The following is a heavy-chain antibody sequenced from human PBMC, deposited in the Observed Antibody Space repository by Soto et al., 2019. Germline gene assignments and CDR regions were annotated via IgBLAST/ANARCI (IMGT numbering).Heavy chain of an antibody. CDR3: ARRPYYYDSSGYLDAFDI. D-gene: IGHD3-22*01. V-gene: IGHV5-10-1*01. CDR2: IDPSDSYT. J-gene: IGHJ3*02. Sequence: GESLKISCKGSGYSFTSYWISWARQMPGKGLEWMGRIDPSDSYTNYSPSFQGHVTISADKSISTAYLQWSSLKASDTAMYYCARRPYYYDSSGYLDAFDIWGQGTMVTVSS. CDR1: GYSFTSYW.